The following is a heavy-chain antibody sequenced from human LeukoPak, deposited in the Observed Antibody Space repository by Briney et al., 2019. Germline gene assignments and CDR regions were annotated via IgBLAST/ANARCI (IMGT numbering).Heavy chain of an antibody. V-gene: IGHV1-8*01. CDR3: ARGPPNWGMVGY. Sequence: ASVKVSCKASGYSFTSYDINWVRQATGQGLEWMGWMKSNNGHTGYAQKFQGRVTMTRDTSISTAYMELSSLTFEDTAVYYCARGPPNWGMVGYWGQGTLVTVSS. J-gene: IGHJ4*02. D-gene: IGHD7-27*01. CDR2: MKSNNGHT. CDR1: GYSFTSYD.